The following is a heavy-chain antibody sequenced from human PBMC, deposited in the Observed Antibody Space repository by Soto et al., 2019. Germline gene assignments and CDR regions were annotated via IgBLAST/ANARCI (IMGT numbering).Heavy chain of an antibody. CDR3: AREGY. Sequence: GGSLRLSCAASGFTFTAYWMSWVRQAPGKGPEWVANIKEDGTEKYYVASVEGRFTISRDNAKKSLFLQMDSLRAEDTAVYYCAREGYGGQGTLVTVSS. V-gene: IGHV3-7*01. CDR2: IKEDGTEK. CDR1: GFTFTAYW. J-gene: IGHJ4*02.